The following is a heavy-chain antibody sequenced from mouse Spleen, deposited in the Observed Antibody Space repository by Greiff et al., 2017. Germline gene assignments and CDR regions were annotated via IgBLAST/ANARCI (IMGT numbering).Heavy chain of an antibody. CDR2: INPSSGYT. J-gene: IGHJ4*01. CDR1: GYTFTSYW. V-gene: IGHV1-7*01. D-gene: IGHD2-12*01. CDR3: ARCYDAVGYAMDY. Sequence: VQLQESGAELAKPGASVQLSCKASGYTFTSYWMHWVKQRPGQGLEWIGYINPSSGYTKYNQKFKDKATLTADKSSSTAYMQLSSLTYEDSAVYYCARCYDAVGYAMDYWGQGTSVTVSS.